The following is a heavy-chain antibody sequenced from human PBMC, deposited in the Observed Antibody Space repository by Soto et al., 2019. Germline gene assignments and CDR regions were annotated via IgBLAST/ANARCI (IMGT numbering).Heavy chain of an antibody. CDR1: GFTFDDYA. CDR2: ISWNSGSI. CDR3: AKDGYDFWSGYSDYYYMDV. Sequence: GGSLRLSCAASGFTFDDYAMHWVRQAPGKGLEWVSGISWNSGSIGYADSVKGRFTISRDNAKNSLYLQMNSLRAEDTALYYCAKDGYDFWSGYSDYYYMDVWGKGTTVTVSS. D-gene: IGHD3-3*01. J-gene: IGHJ6*03. V-gene: IGHV3-9*01.